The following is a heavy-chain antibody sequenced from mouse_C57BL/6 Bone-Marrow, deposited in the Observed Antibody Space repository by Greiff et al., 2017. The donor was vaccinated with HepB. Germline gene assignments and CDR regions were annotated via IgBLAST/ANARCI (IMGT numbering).Heavy chain of an antibody. V-gene: IGHV5-9*01. J-gene: IGHJ2*01. CDR1: GFTFSSYT. CDR2: ISGGGGNT. Sequence: EVQLVESGGGLVKPGGSLKLSCAASGFTFSSYTMSWVRQTPEKRLEWVATISGGGGNTYYPDSVKGRFTISRDNAKNTLYLQMSSLRSEDTALYYCARHVGLLRHDYWGQGTTLTVSS. D-gene: IGHD1-2*01. CDR3: ARHVGLLRHDY.